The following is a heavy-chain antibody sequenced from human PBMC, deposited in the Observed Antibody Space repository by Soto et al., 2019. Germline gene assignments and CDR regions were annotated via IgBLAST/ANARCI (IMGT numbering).Heavy chain of an antibody. V-gene: IGHV4-4*07. CDR1: CGSINSHY. CDR2: IYSTGST. CDR3: AREKDYYFNAMDV. Sequence: SETLSLTCTVSCGSINSHYWTWIRQPAGKGLEWIGRIYSTGSTNYNPSLESRVTMSVDTSKNQFSLKLRSVTAADTAVYFCAREKDYYFNAMDVWGQGTTVTVSS. J-gene: IGHJ6*02.